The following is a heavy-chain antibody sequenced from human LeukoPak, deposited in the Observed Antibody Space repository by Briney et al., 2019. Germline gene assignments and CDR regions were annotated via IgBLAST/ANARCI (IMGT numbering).Heavy chain of an antibody. CDR2: INPNSGGT. J-gene: IGHJ4*02. CDR1: GYTFTGYY. Sequence: ASVKVSCKASGYTFTGYYMHWVRQAPGQGLEWMVWINPNSGGTNYAQKFQGRVTMTRDTSISTAYMELSRLRSDDTAVYYCARAYYDFWSGYYNDYWGQGTLVTVSS. CDR3: ARAYYDFWSGYYNDY. D-gene: IGHD3-3*01. V-gene: IGHV1-2*02.